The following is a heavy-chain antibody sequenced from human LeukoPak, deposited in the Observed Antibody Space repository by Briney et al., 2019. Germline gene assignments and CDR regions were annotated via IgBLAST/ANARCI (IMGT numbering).Heavy chain of an antibody. D-gene: IGHD3-10*01. CDR3: ARERWFGMY. Sequence: PGRSLRLSCGASGFTFSSYAMHWVRQAPGKGLEWVAVISYDGSNKYYADSVKGRFTISRDNAKNSLYLQMNSLRAEDTAVYYCARERWFGMYWGQGTLVTVSS. CDR1: GFTFSSYA. J-gene: IGHJ4*02. CDR2: ISYDGSNK. V-gene: IGHV3-30-3*01.